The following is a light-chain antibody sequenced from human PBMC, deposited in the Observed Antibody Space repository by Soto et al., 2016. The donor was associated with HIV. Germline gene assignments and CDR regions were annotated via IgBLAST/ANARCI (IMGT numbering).Light chain of an antibody. Sequence: SSELTQDPAVSVALGQTVRITCQGDSLRSYYGSWYQQKPGQAPVLVIYGKNSRPSGIPDRFSGSISGNTASLTITGAQAEDEADYYCDSRDSSGNHLIFGGGTKLTVL. CDR1: SLRSYY. CDR3: DSRDSSGNHLI. CDR2: GKN. V-gene: IGLV3-19*01. J-gene: IGLJ2*01.